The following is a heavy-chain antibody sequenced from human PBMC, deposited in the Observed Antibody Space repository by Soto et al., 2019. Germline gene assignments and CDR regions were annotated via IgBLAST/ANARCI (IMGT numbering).Heavy chain of an antibody. J-gene: IGHJ5*02. CDR3: AREADLVFAFDP. V-gene: IGHV3-30-3*01. Sequence: GGSLRLSCAASGFTFSSYAMHWVRQAPGKGLEWVAVISYDGSNKYYADSVKGRFTISRDNSKNTLYLQMNSLRAEDTAVYYCAREADLVFAFDPWGQGTLVTVSS. CDR1: GFTFSSYA. CDR2: ISYDGSNK. D-gene: IGHD2-2*01.